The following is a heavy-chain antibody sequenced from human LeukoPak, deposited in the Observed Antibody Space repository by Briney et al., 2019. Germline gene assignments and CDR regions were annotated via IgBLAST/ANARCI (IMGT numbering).Heavy chain of an antibody. D-gene: IGHD2-2*01. V-gene: IGHV4-39*01. CDR1: GGSISSSSYY. CDR2: IYYSGST. J-gene: IGHJ3*02. Sequence: SETLSLTCTVSGGSISSSSYYWGWIRQPPGKGLEWIGSIYYSGSTYYNPSLKSRVIMSLDTSTNQFSLNLTSLTAADTAVYYCARYCSSTNCHTDTFDIWGQGTMVTVSS. CDR3: ARYCSSTNCHTDTFDI.